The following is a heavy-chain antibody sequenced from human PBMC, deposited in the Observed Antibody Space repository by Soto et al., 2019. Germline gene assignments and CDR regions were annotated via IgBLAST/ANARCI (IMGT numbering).Heavy chain of an antibody. CDR2: IWNDGSTK. Sequence: GGSLRLSCAAAGLTFSTYGMHWVRQAPGKGLEWVAVIWNDGSTKYYADSVKGRFTISRDDSKNTLYLQMNSLRAEDTAVYYCARVLRYFDWDYAFDIWGQGTMVTVSS. CDR3: ARVLRYFDWDYAFDI. J-gene: IGHJ3*02. V-gene: IGHV3-33*01. CDR1: GLTFSTYG. D-gene: IGHD3-9*01.